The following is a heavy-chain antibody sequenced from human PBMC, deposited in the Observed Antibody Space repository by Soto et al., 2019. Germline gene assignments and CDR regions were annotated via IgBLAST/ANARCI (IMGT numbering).Heavy chain of an antibody. V-gene: IGHV4-31*03. CDR1: GGSISRSDYY. CDR3: ARSDSRGWPFLVDS. Sequence: PSETLSLTCTVSGGSISRSDYYWSWIRQHPGKGLEWIGYIYYSGSTYYNPSPKSRVTMSVDTSKNQFSLKLSSLTAADTAVYYCARSDSRGWPFLVDSWGQGILVTVSS. J-gene: IGHJ4*02. D-gene: IGHD3-22*01. CDR2: IYYSGST.